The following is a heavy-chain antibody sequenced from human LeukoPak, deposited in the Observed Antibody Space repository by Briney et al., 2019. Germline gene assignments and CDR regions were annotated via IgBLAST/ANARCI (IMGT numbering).Heavy chain of an antibody. CDR3: ARELRGWFDP. CDR2: ISSSSSYI. CDR1: GFTFSSYS. V-gene: IGHV3-21*01. Sequence: PGGSLRLSCAASGFTFSSYSMNWVRQAPGKELECVSTISSSSSYIYYADSVKGRFTISRDNAKNSLYLQMNSLRAEDTAVYYCARELRGWFDPWGQGTLVTVSS. D-gene: IGHD2-15*01. J-gene: IGHJ5*02.